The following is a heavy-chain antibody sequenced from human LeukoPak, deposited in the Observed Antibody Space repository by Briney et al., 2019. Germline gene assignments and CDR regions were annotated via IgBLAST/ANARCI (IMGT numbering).Heavy chain of an antibody. V-gene: IGHV1-69*01. J-gene: IGHJ4*02. D-gene: IGHD3-9*01. Sequence: SVKVSCKASGGTFSSYAISWVRQAPGQGLEWMGGIIPIFGTANYAQKFQGRVTITADESTSTAYMELSSLRSEDTAVYYCARTYYDILTGYPAYFDYWGQGTLVTVSS. CDR2: IIPIFGTA. CDR3: ARTYYDILTGYPAYFDY. CDR1: GGTFSSYA.